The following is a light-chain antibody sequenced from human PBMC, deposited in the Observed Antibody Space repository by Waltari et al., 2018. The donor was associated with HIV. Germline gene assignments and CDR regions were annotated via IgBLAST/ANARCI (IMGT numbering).Light chain of an antibody. CDR3: QQYYSPPPT. Sequence: DVVMTQSPDVLAVSLGERATINCKSSPNVFYTSSGKNYIAWYQQRPGQSPKLLIYWASTRESGVSVRFSGGGSGTNFNLTISSVQAEDVADYFCQQYYSPPPTFGRGTKVEI. CDR1: PNVFYTSSGKNY. V-gene: IGKV4-1*01. J-gene: IGKJ1*01. CDR2: WAS.